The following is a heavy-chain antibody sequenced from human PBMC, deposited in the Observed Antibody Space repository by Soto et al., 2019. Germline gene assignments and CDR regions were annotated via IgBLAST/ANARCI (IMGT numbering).Heavy chain of an antibody. CDR1: GGSISSYY. D-gene: IGHD5-12*01. V-gene: IGHV4-59*01. CDR3: ARVGRDGYNLDY. J-gene: IGHJ4*02. Sequence: PSETLSLTCTVSGGSISSYYWSWIRQPPGKGLEGIGYIYYSGSTNYNPSLKSRVTISVDTSKNQFSLKLSSVTAADTAVYYCARVGRDGYNLDYWGQGTLVTVSS. CDR2: IYYSGST.